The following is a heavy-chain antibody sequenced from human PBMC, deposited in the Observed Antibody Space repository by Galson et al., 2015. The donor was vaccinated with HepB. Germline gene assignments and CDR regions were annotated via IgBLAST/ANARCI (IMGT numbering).Heavy chain of an antibody. CDR1: GFTFSSYS. D-gene: IGHD3-16*01. Sequence: SLRLSCAASGFTFSSYSMNWVRQAPGKGLEWVSYISTSSSIIYYADSVKGRFTISRDNAKKSPYLQMYSLRAEDTAVYFCARDGGDSNFDYWGQGTLVTVSS. CDR2: ISTSSSII. CDR3: ARDGGDSNFDY. V-gene: IGHV3-48*01. J-gene: IGHJ4*02.